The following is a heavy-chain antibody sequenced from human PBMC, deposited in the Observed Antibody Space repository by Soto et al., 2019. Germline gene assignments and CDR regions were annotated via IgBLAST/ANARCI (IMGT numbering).Heavy chain of an antibody. V-gene: IGHV3-21*01. Sequence: EVQLVESGGGLVTPGGSLRLSCAASGFTFISYSMNWVRQAPGKGLEWVSSISSSSSYIYYADSVKGRFTISRDNAKNSLYLQMNSLRAEDTAVYYCARVGIAAVDYWGQGTLVTVSS. CDR1: GFTFISYS. CDR2: ISSSSSYI. D-gene: IGHD6-13*01. CDR3: ARVGIAAVDY. J-gene: IGHJ4*02.